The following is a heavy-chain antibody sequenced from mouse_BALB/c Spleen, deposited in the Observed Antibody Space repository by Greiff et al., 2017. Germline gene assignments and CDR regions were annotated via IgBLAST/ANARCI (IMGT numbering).Heavy chain of an antibody. Sequence: VQLQQSGPSLVKPSQTLSLTCSVTGDSITSGYWNWIRKFPGNKLEYMGYISYSGSTYYNPSLKSRISITRDTSKNQYYLQLNSVTTEDTATYYCARSDRYDHYYAMDYWGQGTSVTVSS. CDR3: ARSDRYDHYYAMDY. CDR2: ISYSGST. CDR1: GDSITSGY. D-gene: IGHD2-14*01. J-gene: IGHJ4*01. V-gene: IGHV3-8*02.